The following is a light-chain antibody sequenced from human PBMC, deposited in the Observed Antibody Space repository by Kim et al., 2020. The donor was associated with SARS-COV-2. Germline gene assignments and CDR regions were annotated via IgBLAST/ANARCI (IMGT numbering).Light chain of an antibody. CDR2: VNT. J-gene: IGLJ2*01. V-gene: IGLV1-40*01. CDR3: QSYDSSLSGVV. Sequence: RDNISCTGSSSNIGAGYDVHWYQHLPGTAPKLLIYVNTNRPSGVPDRFSGSKSGTSASLAITGLQAEDEAYYYCQSYDSSLSGVVFGGGTQLTVL. CDR1: SSNIGAGYD.